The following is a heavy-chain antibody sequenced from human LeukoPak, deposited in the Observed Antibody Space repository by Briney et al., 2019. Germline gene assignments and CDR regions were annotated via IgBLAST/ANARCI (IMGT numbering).Heavy chain of an antibody. CDR2: IYYSGST. D-gene: IGHD5-18*01. Sequence: SETLSLTCTVSGGSISSSSYYWGWIRQPPGKGLEWIGSIYYSGSTYYNPSLKSRVTISVDTSKNQFSLKLSSVTAADTAVYYCARLGGYSYGYPTHWGQGTLVTVSS. J-gene: IGHJ4*02. CDR3: ARLGGYSYGYPTH. V-gene: IGHV4-39*01. CDR1: GGSISSSSYY.